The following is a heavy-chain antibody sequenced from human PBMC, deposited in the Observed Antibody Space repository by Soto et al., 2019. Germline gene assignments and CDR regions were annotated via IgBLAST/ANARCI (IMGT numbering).Heavy chain of an antibody. CDR2: IIAYTDIT. J-gene: IGHJ4*02. Sequence: GASVKVSCKAAGYTFTSYALHWLRQAPGQGLEWMGRIIAYTDITNYAQKLQGRVTMTTDTSTSTAYMELRSLRSDDTAVYYCARDPLPYSSSWHYDYWGQGTLVTVSS. V-gene: IGHV1-18*01. CDR1: GYTFTSYA. D-gene: IGHD6-13*01. CDR3: ARDPLPYSSSWHYDY.